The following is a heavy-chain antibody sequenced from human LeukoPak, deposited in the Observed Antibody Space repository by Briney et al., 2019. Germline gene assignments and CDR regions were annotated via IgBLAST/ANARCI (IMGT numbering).Heavy chain of an antibody. CDR2: ISYDGSNK. D-gene: IGHD6-19*01. V-gene: IGHV3-30-3*01. Sequence: GGSLRLSCAASGFTFSSYAMHWVRQAPGKGLEWVAVISYDGSNKYYADSVKGRFTISRDNSKNTLYLQMNSLRAEDTAVYYCAKVPVAGTWPGYFQHWGQGTLVTVSS. CDR1: GFTFSSYA. CDR3: AKVPVAGTWPGYFQH. J-gene: IGHJ1*01.